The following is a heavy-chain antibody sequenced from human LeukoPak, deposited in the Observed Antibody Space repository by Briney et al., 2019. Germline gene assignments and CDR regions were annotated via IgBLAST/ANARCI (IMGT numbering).Heavy chain of an antibody. CDR2: ISYDGSNK. CDR1: GFTFSSYA. D-gene: IGHD3-10*02. CDR3: ARDRLSHTKFETGGYQSYYFMDA. V-gene: IGHV3-30-3*01. Sequence: PGGSLRLSCAASGFTFSSYAMHWVRQAPGKGLEWVAVISYDGSNKYYADSVKGRFTISRDNSKNTLYLQMNSLRAEDTAVHYCARDRLSHTKFETGGYQSYYFMDAWGKGTTVTVSS. J-gene: IGHJ6*03.